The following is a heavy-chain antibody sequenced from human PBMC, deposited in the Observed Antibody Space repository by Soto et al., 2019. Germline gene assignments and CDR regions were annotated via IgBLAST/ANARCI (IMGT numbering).Heavy chain of an antibody. J-gene: IGHJ6*02. D-gene: IGHD2-15*01. CDR3: ARYCSGGSCYDYYYYGMDV. CDR1: GYTFTGFN. V-gene: IGHV1-2*04. Sequence: GASVKVSCKASGYTFTGFNIHWVRQAPGQGLEWMGWIDPNSGGTNYAQKLQGWVTMTRDTSITTAYMELSRLRSDDTAVYYCARYCSGGSCYDYYYYGMDVWG. CDR2: IDPNSGGT.